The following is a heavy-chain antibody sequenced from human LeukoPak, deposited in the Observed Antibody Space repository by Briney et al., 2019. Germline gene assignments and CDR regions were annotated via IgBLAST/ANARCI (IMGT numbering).Heavy chain of an antibody. CDR2: IYYSGST. D-gene: IGHD6-19*01. CDR1: GGSISSYY. V-gene: IGHV4-59*01. Sequence: SETLSLTCTVSGGSISSYYWSWIRQPPGKGLEWIGYIYYSGSTNYNPSLKSRVTISVDTSKNQFSLKLSSVTAADTAVYYCARGKLYSSGWYLDYWGQGTLVTVSS. CDR3: ARGKLYSSGWYLDY. J-gene: IGHJ4*02.